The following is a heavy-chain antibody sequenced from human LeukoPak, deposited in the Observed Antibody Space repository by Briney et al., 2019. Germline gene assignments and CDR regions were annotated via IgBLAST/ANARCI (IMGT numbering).Heavy chain of an antibody. J-gene: IGHJ6*04. D-gene: IGHD2-2*01. CDR3: AKESVVPAAMDV. Sequence: PGGSLRLSCAASEFTFSSYSMNWVRQAPGKGLEWVSSISSSSIYIYYADSVKGRFTISRDNAKNSLYLQMNSLRAEDTAVYYCAKESVVPAAMDVWGKGTTVTVSS. CDR1: EFTFSSYS. CDR2: ISSSSIYI. V-gene: IGHV3-21*04.